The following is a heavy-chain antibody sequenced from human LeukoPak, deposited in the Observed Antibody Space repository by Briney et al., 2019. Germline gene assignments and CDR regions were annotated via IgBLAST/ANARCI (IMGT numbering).Heavy chain of an antibody. CDR3: AKGVGDYYYYYMDV. J-gene: IGHJ6*03. Sequence: TGGSLRLSCAASGFTFSSYGMSWVRQAPGKGLEWVSAISGSGGSTYYADSVKGRFTISRDNSKNTLYLQMNSLRAEDTAVYYCAKGVGDYYYYYMDVWGKGTTVTISS. CDR2: ISGSGGST. V-gene: IGHV3-23*01. CDR1: GFTFSSYG. D-gene: IGHD2-15*01.